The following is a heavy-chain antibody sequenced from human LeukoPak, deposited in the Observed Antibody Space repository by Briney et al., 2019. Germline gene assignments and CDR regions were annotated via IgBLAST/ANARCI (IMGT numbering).Heavy chain of an antibody. Sequence: PGGSLRLSCAAPGFTFSSYSMNWVRQAPGKGLEWVSYISRSSSTIYYADSVKGRFTISRDNAKNSLYLQMNSLRAEDTAVYYCAREPYYYGSGSHMGNWFDPWGQGTLVTVSS. CDR1: GFTFSSYS. V-gene: IGHV3-48*01. J-gene: IGHJ5*02. CDR3: AREPYYYGSGSHMGNWFDP. CDR2: ISRSSSTI. D-gene: IGHD3-10*01.